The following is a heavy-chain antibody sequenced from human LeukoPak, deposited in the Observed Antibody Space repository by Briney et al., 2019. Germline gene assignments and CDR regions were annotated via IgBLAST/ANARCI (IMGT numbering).Heavy chain of an antibody. CDR3: ARINYYDSSGYYRGYYFDY. J-gene: IGHJ4*02. Sequence: GGSLRLSCAASGFTFSSYGMHWVRQAPGKGLEWVAVISYDGSNKYYADSVKGRFTISRDNSKNTLYLQMNSLRAEDTAVYYCARINYYDSSGYYRGYYFDYWGQGTLVTVSS. CDR2: ISYDGSNK. V-gene: IGHV3-30*03. D-gene: IGHD3-22*01. CDR1: GFTFSSYG.